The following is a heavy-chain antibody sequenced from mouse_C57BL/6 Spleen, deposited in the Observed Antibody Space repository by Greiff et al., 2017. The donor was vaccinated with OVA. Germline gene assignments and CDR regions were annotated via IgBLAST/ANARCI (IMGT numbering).Heavy chain of an antibody. Sequence: EVKLVESEGGLVQPGSSMKLSCTASGFTFSDYYMAWVRQVPEKGLEWVANINYDGSSTYYLDSLKSRFIISRDNAKNILYLQMSSLKSEDTATHYCARANWVYFDYWGQGTTLTVSS. CDR3: ARANWVYFDY. J-gene: IGHJ2*01. CDR1: GFTFSDYY. CDR2: INYDGSST. V-gene: IGHV5-16*01. D-gene: IGHD4-1*01.